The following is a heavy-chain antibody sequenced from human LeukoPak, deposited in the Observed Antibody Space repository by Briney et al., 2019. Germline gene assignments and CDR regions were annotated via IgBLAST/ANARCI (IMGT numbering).Heavy chain of an antibody. D-gene: IGHD3-10*01. CDR1: GGSIRSYY. CDR2: IYYSGST. J-gene: IGHJ4*02. Sequence: SETLSLTCTVSGGSIRSYYWSWIRQPPGKGLEWIGDIYYSGSTNYNPSLKSRVTISVDTSKNQFSLKLSSVTAADTAVYYCATSPRITMVRGVITPFDYWGQGTLVTVSS. V-gene: IGHV4-59*01. CDR3: ATSPRITMVRGVITPFDY.